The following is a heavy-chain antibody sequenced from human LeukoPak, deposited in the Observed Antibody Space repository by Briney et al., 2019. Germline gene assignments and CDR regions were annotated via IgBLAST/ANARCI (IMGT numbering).Heavy chain of an antibody. J-gene: IGHJ5*02. CDR1: GYTFTSYY. D-gene: IGHD4-17*01. CDR3: ARVHGDGGWFDP. CDR2: INPSGGST. V-gene: IGHV1-46*01. Sequence: ASVKVSCKASGYTFTSYYMHWVRQAPGQGLKWMGIINPSGGSTSYAQKFQGRVTMTRDTSTSTVYMELSSLRSEDTAVYYCARVHGDGGWFDPWGQGTLVTVSS.